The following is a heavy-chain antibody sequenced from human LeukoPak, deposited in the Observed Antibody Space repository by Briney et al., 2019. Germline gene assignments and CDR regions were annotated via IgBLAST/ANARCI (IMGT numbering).Heavy chain of an antibody. CDR3: AREGFGGLPAAMGTVFDS. CDR1: GGSFSGYY. Sequence: SETLSLTCAVYGGSFSGYYWSWIRQPPGKGLEWIGEINHSGSTNYNPSLKSRVTISVDTSKNQFSLKLSSVTAADTAVYYCAREGFGGLPAAMGTVFDSWGQGTLVTVSS. V-gene: IGHV4-34*01. J-gene: IGHJ4*02. CDR2: INHSGST. D-gene: IGHD2-2*01.